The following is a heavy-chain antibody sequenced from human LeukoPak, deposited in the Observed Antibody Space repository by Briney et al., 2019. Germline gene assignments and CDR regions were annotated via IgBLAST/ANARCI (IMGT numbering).Heavy chain of an antibody. CDR1: GYTFTSYD. Sequence: ASVKVSCRASGYTFTSYDINWVRQATGQGIEWMGWMNPNSGNTGYAQKFQGRITMTRNTSISTAYMELSSLRSEDTAVYYCASAAAGTRAYYYYGMDVWGQGTTVTVSS. D-gene: IGHD6-13*01. CDR3: ASAAAGTRAYYYYGMDV. V-gene: IGHV1-8*01. J-gene: IGHJ6*02. CDR2: MNPNSGNT.